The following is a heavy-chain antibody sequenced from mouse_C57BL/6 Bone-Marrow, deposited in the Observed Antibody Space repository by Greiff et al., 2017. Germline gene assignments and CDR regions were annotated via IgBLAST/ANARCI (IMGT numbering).Heavy chain of an antibody. CDR2: IDPEDGET. D-gene: IGHD1-1*01. CDR1: GFNIKDYY. Sequence: VQLQQSGAELVKPGASVKLSCTASGFNIKDYYIPWVKQRPEQGLEWIGRIDPEDGETKYAPKFQDKATIPADTASNTAYLQLSILTSEDTAVYYCTRSLIYYGTNYWGQGTTLTGSS. J-gene: IGHJ2*01. V-gene: IGHV14-2*01. CDR3: TRSLIYYGTNY.